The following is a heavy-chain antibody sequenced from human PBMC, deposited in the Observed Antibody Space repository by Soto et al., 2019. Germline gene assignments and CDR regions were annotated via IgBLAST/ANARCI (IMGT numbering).Heavy chain of an antibody. CDR3: AADDYYDSSGYPEAFDI. J-gene: IGHJ3*02. D-gene: IGHD3-22*01. CDR2: IVVGSGNT. V-gene: IGHV1-58*01. Sequence: SVKVSCKASGFTFTSSAVQWVRQARGQRLEWIGWIVVGSGNTNYAQKFQERVTITRDMSTSTAYMELSSLRSEDTAVYYCAADDYYDSSGYPEAFDIWGQGTMVTVSS. CDR1: GFTFTSSA.